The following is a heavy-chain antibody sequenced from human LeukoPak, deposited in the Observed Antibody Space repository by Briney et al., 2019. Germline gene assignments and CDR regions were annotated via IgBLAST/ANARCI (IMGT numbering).Heavy chain of an antibody. CDR1: GYSFTSYW. J-gene: IGHJ4*02. V-gene: IGHV5-51*01. CDR2: IYPADSDT. D-gene: IGHD6-13*01. Sequence: PGESLKISCKDSGYSFTSYWIAWVRQMPGKGLEWMGVIYPADSDTRYSPSFQGQVTISADKSISTAYLQWSSLKASDTAMYYCARHVFGAAAGAPFDYWGQGTLVTVSS. CDR3: ARHVFGAAAGAPFDY.